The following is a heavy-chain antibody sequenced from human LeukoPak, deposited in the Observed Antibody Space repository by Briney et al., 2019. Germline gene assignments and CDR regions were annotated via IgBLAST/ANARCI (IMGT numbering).Heavy chain of an antibody. Sequence: GGSLRLSCAASGFTFSSYSMNWVRQAPGKGLEWVSYISSSSSTIYYADSVKGRFTISRGNAKNSLYLQMNSLRAEDTAVYYCAGDDYGAYWGQGTLVTVSS. CDR2: ISSSSSTI. V-gene: IGHV3-48*01. D-gene: IGHD4-17*01. CDR3: AGDDYGAY. J-gene: IGHJ4*02. CDR1: GFTFSSYS.